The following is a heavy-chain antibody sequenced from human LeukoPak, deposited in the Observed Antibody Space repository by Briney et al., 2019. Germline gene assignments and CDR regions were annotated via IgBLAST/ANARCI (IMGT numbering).Heavy chain of an antibody. CDR3: ARGGSARPDY. D-gene: IGHD6-6*01. V-gene: IGHV3-48*01. CDR1: GFTFSNYG. J-gene: IGHJ4*02. Sequence: GGSLRLSCAASGFTFSNYGMNWVRQAPGKGLEWVSYISSGSGTIQYADSVKGRFTTSRDSARSSLYLQVNSLRAEDTAVYYCARGGSARPDYWGQGTLVTVSS. CDR2: ISSGSGTI.